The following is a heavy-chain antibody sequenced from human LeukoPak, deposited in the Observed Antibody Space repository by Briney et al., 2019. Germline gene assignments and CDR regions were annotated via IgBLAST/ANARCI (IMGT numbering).Heavy chain of an antibody. CDR3: ARRTEIFTDY. J-gene: IGHJ4*02. CDR1: GGSISSSSYY. Sequence: SETLSLTCTASGGSISSSSYYWGWIRQPPGKGLEWIGSIYYSGSTYYNPSLKSRVTISVDTSKNQSPLKLSSVTAADTAVYYWARRTEIFTDYWGQGTLVTVSS. CDR2: IYYSGST. V-gene: IGHV4-39*01. D-gene: IGHD2-15*01.